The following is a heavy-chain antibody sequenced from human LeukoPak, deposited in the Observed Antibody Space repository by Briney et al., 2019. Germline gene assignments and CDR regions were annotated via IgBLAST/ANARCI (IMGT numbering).Heavy chain of an antibody. CDR2: ISSSGSTI. D-gene: IGHD6-13*01. Sequence: GGSLRLSCAASGFTFSDYYMSWIRQAPGKGLEWVSYISSSGSTIYYADSVKGRFTISRDNAKNSLYLQMNSLRAEDTAVYYCARSNKVRAAAGTANDYWGQGTLVTVSS. J-gene: IGHJ4*02. CDR3: ARSNKVRAAAGTANDY. V-gene: IGHV3-11*04. CDR1: GFTFSDYY.